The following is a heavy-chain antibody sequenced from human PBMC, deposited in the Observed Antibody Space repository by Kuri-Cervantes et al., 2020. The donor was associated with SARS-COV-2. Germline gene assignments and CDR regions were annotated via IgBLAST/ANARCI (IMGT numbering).Heavy chain of an antibody. J-gene: IGHJ4*02. V-gene: IGHV2-70*01. Sequence: SGPTLVKPTQTLTLTCTFTGFSLSTSGMCVSWIRQPPGKALEWLALTDWDDDKYYSTSLKTRLTISKDTSKNQVVFTMTNMDPVDTATYYCARTRGYSYGYRHFGYWGQGTLVTVSS. CDR1: GFSLSTSGMC. D-gene: IGHD5-18*01. CDR3: ARTRGYSYGYRHFGY. CDR2: TDWDDDK.